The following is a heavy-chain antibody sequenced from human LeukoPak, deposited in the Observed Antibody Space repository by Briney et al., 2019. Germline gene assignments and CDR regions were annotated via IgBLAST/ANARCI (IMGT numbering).Heavy chain of an antibody. J-gene: IGHJ3*02. Sequence: GGSLRLSCAASGFTFSSYAMSWVRQAPGKGLEWVSAISGSGGSTYYADSVKGRFTISRDNSKNTLYLQMNSLRAEDTAVYYYAKADCSSTSCYVNAFDIWGQGTMVTVSS. V-gene: IGHV3-23*01. CDR2: ISGSGGST. CDR1: GFTFSSYA. D-gene: IGHD2-2*01. CDR3: AKADCSSTSCYVNAFDI.